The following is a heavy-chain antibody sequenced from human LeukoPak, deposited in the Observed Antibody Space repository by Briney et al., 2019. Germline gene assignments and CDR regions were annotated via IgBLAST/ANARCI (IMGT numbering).Heavy chain of an antibody. D-gene: IGHD6-13*01. CDR2: IYYSGST. V-gene: IGHV4-59*01. Sequence: SETLPLTCTVSGGSISSYYWSWIRQPPGKGLEWIGYIYYSGSTNYNPSLKSRVTISVDTSKNQFSLKLSSVTAADTAVYYCARGNIAAARRYIDYWGQGTLVTVSS. J-gene: IGHJ4*02. CDR1: GGSISSYY. CDR3: ARGNIAAARRYIDY.